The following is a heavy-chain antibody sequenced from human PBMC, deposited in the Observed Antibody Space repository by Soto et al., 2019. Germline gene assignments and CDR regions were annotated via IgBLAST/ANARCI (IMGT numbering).Heavy chain of an antibody. CDR1: GGSISTNNW. J-gene: IGHJ4*02. CDR3: ARALRRYNNFEY. V-gene: IGHV4-4*02. CDR2: NYHTEST. D-gene: IGHD1-20*01. Sequence: SETLSLTCTVSGGSISTNNWWNWVRQPPGKGLEWIGENYHTESTKYSPSLQSRVTISVDKSRNQFSLRLTSVTTADTAVYYCARALRRYNNFEYWGQGTLVTVSS.